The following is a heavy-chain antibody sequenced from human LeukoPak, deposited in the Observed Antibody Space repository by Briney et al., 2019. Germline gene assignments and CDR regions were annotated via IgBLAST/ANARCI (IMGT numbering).Heavy chain of an antibody. CDR1: GYTFTSNG. D-gene: IGHD6-13*01. J-gene: IGHJ5*02. CDR2: ISAYNGNT. V-gene: IGHV1-18*01. Sequence: GASVKVSCKASGYTFTSNGISWVRQAPGQGLEWMGWISAYNGNTNYVQKLQGRVTMTTDTSTSTAYMELRSLRSDDTAVYYCAREIFSSSWYRWFDPWGQGTLVTVSS. CDR3: AREIFSSSWYRWFDP.